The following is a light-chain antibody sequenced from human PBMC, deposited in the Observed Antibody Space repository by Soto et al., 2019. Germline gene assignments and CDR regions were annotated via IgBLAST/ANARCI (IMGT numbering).Light chain of an antibody. CDR1: SSDVGGYNY. CDR2: DVS. CDR3: CSYAGSYTFV. Sequence: QSVLTQPRSVSGSPGQSVTISCTGTSSDVGGYNYASWYQQHPGKAPKLMIYDVSKRPSGFPDRFSGSKSGNTASLTIFGLQAEDEADYYCCSYAGSYTFVFGTGTKVTVL. V-gene: IGLV2-11*01. J-gene: IGLJ1*01.